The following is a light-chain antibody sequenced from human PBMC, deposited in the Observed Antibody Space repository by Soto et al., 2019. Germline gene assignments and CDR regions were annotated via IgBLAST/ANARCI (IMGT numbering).Light chain of an antibody. CDR2: DAS. CDR3: QQSYNTPLT. Sequence: IDVTHSQCSLSASVVERVTITCRASQTIGTYVNWYRQKSGAAPELLIYDASTLQSGVPSRFRGGASGTDFTLTISSLQLDDFATYYCQQSYNTPLTFGQGTKVDIK. V-gene: IGKV1-39*01. J-gene: IGKJ1*01. CDR1: QTIGTY.